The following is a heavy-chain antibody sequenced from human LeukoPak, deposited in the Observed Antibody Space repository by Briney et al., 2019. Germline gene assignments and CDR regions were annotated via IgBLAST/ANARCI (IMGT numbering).Heavy chain of an antibody. CDR2: ISSSSSTI. CDR3: ARGAPYYYYYMDV. J-gene: IGHJ6*03. V-gene: IGHV3-48*01. CDR1: RFTFSSYS. Sequence: GGSLRHSCAASRFTFSSYSMNWVRQAPGKGLEWVSYISSSSSTIYYADSVKGRFTISRDNAKNSLYLQMNSLRAEDTAVYYCARGAPYYYYYMDVWGKGTTVTVSS.